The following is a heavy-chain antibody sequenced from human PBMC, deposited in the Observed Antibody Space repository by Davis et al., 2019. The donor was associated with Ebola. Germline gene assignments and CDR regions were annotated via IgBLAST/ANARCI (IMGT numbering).Heavy chain of an antibody. CDR3: ARVLSGTKRFEYYYYGMDV. CDR2: FDPEDGET. V-gene: IGHV1-24*01. D-gene: IGHD1-14*01. CDR1: GYTLTELS. J-gene: IGHJ6*02. Sequence: ASVKVSCKVSGYTLTELSMHWVRQAPGKGLEWMGGFDPEDGETIYAQKFQGRVTMTEDTSTDTAYMELSSLRSEDTAVYYCARVLSGTKRFEYYYYGMDVWGQGTTVTVSS.